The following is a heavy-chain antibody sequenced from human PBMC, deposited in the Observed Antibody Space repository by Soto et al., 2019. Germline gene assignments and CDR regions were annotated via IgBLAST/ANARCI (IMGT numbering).Heavy chain of an antibody. CDR2: IYYSGST. D-gene: IGHD2-15*01. Sequence: SETLSLTCTVSGGSISSYYWSWIRQPPGKGLEWIGYIYYSGSTNYNPSLKSRVTISVDTSKNQFSLKLSSVTAADTAVYYYAPAPLSRRAFDYWGQGTLVTVSS. V-gene: IGHV4-59*01. CDR3: APAPLSRRAFDY. J-gene: IGHJ4*02. CDR1: GGSISSYY.